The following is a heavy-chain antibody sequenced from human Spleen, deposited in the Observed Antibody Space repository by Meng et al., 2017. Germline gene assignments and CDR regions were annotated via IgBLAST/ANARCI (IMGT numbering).Heavy chain of an antibody. CDR2: INHGGIT. CDR1: GWSFSGYY. D-gene: IGHD3-10*01. Sequence: QRQRCGAGLFNPSETQSLTCAVHGWSFSGYYCNWIRQPPGKGLEWIGEINHGGITNYNPSLKSRITISVDTSQKQFSLKLTSVTAADTAVYYCARGPFRGVMMSWGQGTLVTVSS. CDR3: ARGPFRGVMMS. J-gene: IGHJ5*02. V-gene: IGHV4-34*01.